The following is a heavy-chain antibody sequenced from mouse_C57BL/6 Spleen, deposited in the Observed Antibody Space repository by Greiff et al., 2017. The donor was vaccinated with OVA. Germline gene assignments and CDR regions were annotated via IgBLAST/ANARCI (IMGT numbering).Heavy chain of an antibody. D-gene: IGHD1-1*01. CDR1: GYTFTSYW. J-gene: IGHJ4*01. CDR2: IDPNSGGT. CDR3: ARGGVVAKGGAMDY. V-gene: IGHV1-72*01. Sequence: QVQLQQPGAELVKPGASVKLSCKASGYTFTSYWMPWVKQRPGRGLEWIGRIDPNSGGTKYNEKFKSKATLTVDKPSSTAYMQLSCLTSEDSAVYYCARGGVVAKGGAMDYWGLGTSVTVSS.